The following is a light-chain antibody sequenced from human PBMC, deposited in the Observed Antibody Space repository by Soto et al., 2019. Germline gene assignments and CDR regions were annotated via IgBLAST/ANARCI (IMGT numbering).Light chain of an antibody. J-gene: IGKJ1*01. Sequence: DIVLTQSPGTLSLSPGERATLSCRASQTVSNNYLAWYQQRPGQAPRLLIYGASSRATGIPDRFVGSGSGTDFSLTIDRLKPADLAMYHCQQYSLSPWTFGQGTKVQIK. CDR3: QQYSLSPWT. CDR2: GAS. V-gene: IGKV3-20*01. CDR1: QTVSNNY.